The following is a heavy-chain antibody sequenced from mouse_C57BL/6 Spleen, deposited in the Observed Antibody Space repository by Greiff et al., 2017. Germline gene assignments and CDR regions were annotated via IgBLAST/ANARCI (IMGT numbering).Heavy chain of an antibody. CDR1: GYSFTDYN. V-gene: IGHV1-39*01. D-gene: IGHD1-1*01. Sequence: EVQLQHSGPELVKPGASVKISCKASGYSFTDYNMNWVQQSNGKSIEWIGVINPNYGTTSNNQKFKGKATLTVDQSSSTSYLQLNSLTSEDSAVDYCARYYYGLDWYFDVWGTGTTVTVSS. CDR3: ARYYYGLDWYFDV. J-gene: IGHJ1*03. CDR2: INPNYGTT.